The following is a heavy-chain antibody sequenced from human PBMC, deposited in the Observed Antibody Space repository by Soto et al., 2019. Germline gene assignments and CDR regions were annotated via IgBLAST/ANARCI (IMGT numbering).Heavy chain of an antibody. V-gene: IGHV4-61*01. J-gene: IGHJ4*02. Sequence: SETLSLTCSVSGGSVSDKTYYWSWIRQSPGKGLEWIGYIYYSGTTNYNPSLKSRVTISVDTSKNQFSLRLNSVTAADTALYYCARTTAVPNTLRSRYYFDYWGQGTLVTVSS. CDR3: ARTTAVPNTLRSRYYFDY. CDR2: IYYSGTT. CDR1: GGSVSDKTYY. D-gene: IGHD4-17*01.